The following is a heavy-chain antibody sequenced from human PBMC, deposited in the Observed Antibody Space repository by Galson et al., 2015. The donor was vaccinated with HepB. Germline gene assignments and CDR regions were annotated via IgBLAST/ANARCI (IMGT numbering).Heavy chain of an antibody. J-gene: IGHJ2*01. V-gene: IGHV3-30*18. CDR2: ISYDGSNK. CDR1: GFTFSQYG. Sequence: SLRLSCAASGFTFSQYGMHWVRQAPGKGLEWVALISYDGSNKYYADSVKGRFTISRDSSRNTLFLQMNSLRAEDTAMYYCAKEFGCGGDCYPRILFLTREREWYIDLWGRGTLVTVSS. D-gene: IGHD2-21*02. CDR3: AKEFGCGGDCYPRILFLTREREWYIDL.